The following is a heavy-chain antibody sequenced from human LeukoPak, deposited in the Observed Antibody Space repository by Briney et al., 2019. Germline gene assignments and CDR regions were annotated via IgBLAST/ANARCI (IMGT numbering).Heavy chain of an antibody. CDR3: ARDSAAAGYFDY. Sequence: QPGGSLRLSCAASGFNFSNYGMNWIRQTPGKGLEWVSFIGSDSRDKYYADSVKGRFTISRDNAKNSLYLQMNSLRAEDTAVYYCARDSAAAGYFDYWGQGTLVTVSS. J-gene: IGHJ4*02. V-gene: IGHV3-30*02. D-gene: IGHD6-13*01. CDR1: GFNFSNYG. CDR2: IGSDSRDK.